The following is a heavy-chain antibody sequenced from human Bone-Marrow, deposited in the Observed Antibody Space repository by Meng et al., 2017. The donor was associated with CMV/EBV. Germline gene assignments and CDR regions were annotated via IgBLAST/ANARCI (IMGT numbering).Heavy chain of an antibody. CDR1: GYTFTSYG. J-gene: IGHJ3*02. Sequence: ASVTVSCKASGYTFTSYGISWLRQAPGQGLEWMGWISAYNGNTNYAQKLQGRVTITTDPSTSTAYMELRSLRSDDTAVYYCARDSFYCGGECYTEQTPTPPPIPVEIWGQGTMVTVSS. D-gene: IGHD2-21*01. CDR2: ISAYNGNT. CDR3: ARDSFYCGGECYTEQTPTPPPIPVEI. V-gene: IGHV1-18*01.